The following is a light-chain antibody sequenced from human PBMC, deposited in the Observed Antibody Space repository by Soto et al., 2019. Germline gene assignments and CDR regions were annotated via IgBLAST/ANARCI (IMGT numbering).Light chain of an antibody. CDR3: QQYGGSPPGVT. Sequence: EIVLTQSPGTLSLSPGESATLSCRASQRVSTSFIAWYQQKHGQAPRLLMYGASNRATGIPDRFSGSGSGTDFTLTISSLEPEDFAVYYCQQYGGSPPGVTFGGGTKVEIK. V-gene: IGKV3-20*01. CDR1: QRVSTSF. J-gene: IGKJ4*01. CDR2: GAS.